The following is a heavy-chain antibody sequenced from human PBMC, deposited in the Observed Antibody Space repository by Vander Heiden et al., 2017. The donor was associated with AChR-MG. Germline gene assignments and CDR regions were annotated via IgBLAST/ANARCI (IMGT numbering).Heavy chain of an antibody. V-gene: IGHV2-5*01. D-gene: IGHD3-10*01. Sequence: QITLKESGPTLVKPTQTLTLTCTFSGFSLSTSGVGVGWIRQPPGKALEWLALIYWNDDKRYSPSLKSRLTITKDTSKNQVVLTMTNMDPVDTATYYCALEVNYYYMDVWGKGTTVTVSS. CDR3: ALEVNYYYMDV. CDR1: GFSLSTSGVG. J-gene: IGHJ6*03. CDR2: IYWNDDK.